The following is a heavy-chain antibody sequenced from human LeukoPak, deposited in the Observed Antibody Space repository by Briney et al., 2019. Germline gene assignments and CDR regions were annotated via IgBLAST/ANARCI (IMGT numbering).Heavy chain of an antibody. V-gene: IGHV3-30-3*01. Sequence: GGSLRLSCAASGFTFSSYAMHWVRQAPGKGLEWVAVISYDGSNKYYADSVKGRFTISRDNSKNTLYLQMNSLRAEDTAVYYCAREGYSYGITLDYWGQGTLVTVSS. D-gene: IGHD5-18*01. CDR1: GFTFSSYA. CDR3: AREGYSYGITLDY. J-gene: IGHJ4*02. CDR2: ISYDGSNK.